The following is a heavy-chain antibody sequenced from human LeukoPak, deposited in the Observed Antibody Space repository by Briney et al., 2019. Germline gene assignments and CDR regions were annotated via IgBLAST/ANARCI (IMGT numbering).Heavy chain of an antibody. Sequence: GESLKISCKGSGYSFTSYWIGWVRQMPGKGLEWVGIIYPGDSDTRYSPSFQGQVTISADKSISTAYLQWSSLKASDTAMYYCARGGRRRYSYGYGGVPFDHWGQGTLVTVSS. D-gene: IGHD5-18*01. CDR2: IYPGDSDT. CDR3: ARGGRRRYSYGYGGVPFDH. V-gene: IGHV5-51*01. CDR1: GYSFTSYW. J-gene: IGHJ4*02.